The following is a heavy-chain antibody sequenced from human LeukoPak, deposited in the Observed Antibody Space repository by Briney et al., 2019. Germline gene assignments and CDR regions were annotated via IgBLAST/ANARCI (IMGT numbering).Heavy chain of an antibody. V-gene: IGHV5-51*01. CDR3: ARTNSGSYIDASDI. J-gene: IGHJ3*02. Sequence: GESLKISCQGSGYSFTMYYIAWVRQMPGRGLEWMGGIYAGDSDTRYSPSFQGQVTISADKSITTAYLQWSSLKASDTAMYYCARTNSGSYIDASDIWGQGTMVTVSS. D-gene: IGHD1-26*01. CDR1: GYSFTMYY. CDR2: IYAGDSDT.